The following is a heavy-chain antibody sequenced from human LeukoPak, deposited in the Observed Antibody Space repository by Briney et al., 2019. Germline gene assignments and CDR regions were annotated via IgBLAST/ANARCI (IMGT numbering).Heavy chain of an antibody. CDR1: GDSISSGGYY. D-gene: IGHD6-19*01. CDR3: ARGILVAGYFGY. Sequence: SQTLSLTCTVSGDSISSGGYYWSWIRQYPGKGLEWIGNMYYSESTYYNPSLKSRVTISLDTSKNQFSLKLTSVTAADTAVYYCARGILVAGYFGYWGQGTLVTVSS. CDR2: MYYSEST. J-gene: IGHJ4*02. V-gene: IGHV4-31*03.